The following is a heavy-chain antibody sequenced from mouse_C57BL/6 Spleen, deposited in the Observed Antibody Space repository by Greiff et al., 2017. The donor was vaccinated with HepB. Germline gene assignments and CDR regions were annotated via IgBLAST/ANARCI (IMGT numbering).Heavy chain of an antibody. Sequence: EVKLQESVAELVRPGASVKLSCTASGFNIKNTYMHWVKQRPEQGLEWIGRVDPANGNTKYAPKFQGKATITADTSSNTAYLQLSSLTSEDTAIYYCARGITTVVATDWYFDVWGTGTTVTVSS. CDR1: GFNIKNTY. CDR2: VDPANGNT. J-gene: IGHJ1*03. V-gene: IGHV14-3*01. CDR3: ARGITTVVATDWYFDV. D-gene: IGHD1-1*01.